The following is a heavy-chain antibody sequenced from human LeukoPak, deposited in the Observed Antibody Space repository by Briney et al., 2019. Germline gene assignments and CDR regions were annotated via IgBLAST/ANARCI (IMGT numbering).Heavy chain of an antibody. CDR2: ISPYNGNT. Sequence: ASVKVSCKASGYTFTSNGITWVRQAPGQGLEWMGWISPYNGNTNHAQKFQGRVTMTTDTTTSTAYMELRSLTSDDTAVYYCARGGYSNYAYQWYFDLWGRGTLVTVSS. CDR3: ARGGYSNYAYQWYFDL. V-gene: IGHV1-18*01. D-gene: IGHD5-12*01. J-gene: IGHJ2*01. CDR1: GYTFTSNG.